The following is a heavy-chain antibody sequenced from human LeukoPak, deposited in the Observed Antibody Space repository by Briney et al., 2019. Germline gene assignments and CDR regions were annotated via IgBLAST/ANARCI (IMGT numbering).Heavy chain of an antibody. J-gene: IGHJ4*01. D-gene: IGHD2-15*01. Sequence: GGSLRLSCAASGFTFSSYAMSWVRQAPGKGLEWVGRITSKGEGGTTSHAAPVRGRFTISRDDSKNMIYLQVNNLTTEDTAVYYCNNRAARWGQGTLVTVSS. CDR2: ITSKGEGGTT. CDR1: GFTFSSYA. V-gene: IGHV3-15*01. CDR3: NNRAAR.